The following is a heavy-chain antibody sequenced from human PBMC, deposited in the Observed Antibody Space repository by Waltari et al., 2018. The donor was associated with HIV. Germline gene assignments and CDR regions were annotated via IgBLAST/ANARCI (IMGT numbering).Heavy chain of an antibody. J-gene: IGHJ3*02. Sequence: QVQLVQSGAEVKKPGSSVKVSCKASGGTFSSYAISWVRQAPGQGLEWMGVIIPIFGTANYEQKFQGRVTITADESTSTAYMELSSLRSEDTAVYYCARSRSIPTHAFDIWGQGTMVTVSS. V-gene: IGHV1-69*01. CDR2: IIPIFGTA. CDR3: ARSRSIPTHAFDI. D-gene: IGHD2-21*01. CDR1: GGTFSSYA.